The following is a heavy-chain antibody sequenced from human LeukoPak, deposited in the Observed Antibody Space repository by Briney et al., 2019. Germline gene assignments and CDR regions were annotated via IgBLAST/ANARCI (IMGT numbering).Heavy chain of an antibody. CDR2: INWSSGSI. D-gene: IGHD6-19*01. CDR3: ARGPVPRDYYYYMDV. CDR1: GFTFDDYA. Sequence: GGSLRLSCAASGFTFDDYAMHWVRQAPGKGLEWVSGINWSSGSIGYADSVKGRFTISRDNAKNSLYVQMNSLRAEDTAVYYCARGPVPRDYYYYMDVWGKGTTVTIFS. J-gene: IGHJ6*03. V-gene: IGHV3-9*01.